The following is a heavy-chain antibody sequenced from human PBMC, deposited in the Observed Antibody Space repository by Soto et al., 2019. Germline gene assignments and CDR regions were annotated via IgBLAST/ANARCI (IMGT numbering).Heavy chain of an antibody. J-gene: IGHJ4*02. D-gene: IGHD2-2*01. V-gene: IGHV4-61*01. CDR1: GGSVTSDSYY. CDR2: IFYRGST. CDR3: AVLDCTRTSCWLKV. Sequence: QVQLQESGPGLVKPSETLSLTCTVSGGSVTSDSYYWSWMRQPPGKGLEWIGYIFYRGSTNYNATLKSRVTISRDTSTNQFALRLSSLTSADTAVYYCAVLDCTRTSCWLKVWGQGTRVIDSS.